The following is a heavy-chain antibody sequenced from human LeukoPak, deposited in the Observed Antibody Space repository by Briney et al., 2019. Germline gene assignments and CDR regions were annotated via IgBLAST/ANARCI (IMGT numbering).Heavy chain of an antibody. CDR1: GGSISSYY. CDR3: ARLDPTALIVVVPAAESYFDY. V-gene: IGHV4-59*08. Sequence: PSETLSLTCTVSGGSISSYYWNWIRQPPGKGLEWIGYIYYSGSTNYNPSLKSRVTISVDTSKNQFSLNLSSVTAADTAVYYCARLDPTALIVVVPAAESYFDYWGQGTLVTVSS. CDR2: IYYSGST. J-gene: IGHJ4*02. D-gene: IGHD2-2*01.